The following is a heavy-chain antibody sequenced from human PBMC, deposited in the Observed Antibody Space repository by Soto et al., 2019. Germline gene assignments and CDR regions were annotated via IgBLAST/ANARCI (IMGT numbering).Heavy chain of an antibody. V-gene: IGHV1-2*04. D-gene: IGHD2-15*01. Sequence: ASVKVSCKASGYTFTGYYMHWVRQAPGQGLEWMGWINPNSGGTNYAQKFQGWVTMTRDTSISTAYMELSRLRSDDTAVYYCARPALGYCSGGSCPYSLWGQGTLVTVSS. CDR1: GYTFTGYY. CDR3: ARPALGYCSGGSCPYSL. CDR2: INPNSGGT. J-gene: IGHJ4*02.